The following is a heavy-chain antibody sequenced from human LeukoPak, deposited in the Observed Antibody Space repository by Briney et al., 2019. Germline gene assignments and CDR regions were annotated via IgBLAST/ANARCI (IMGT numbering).Heavy chain of an antibody. CDR2: ISGSGAGT. CDR3: AKPIWGGSYPFDY. J-gene: IGHJ4*02. D-gene: IGHD1-26*01. Sequence: GGSLRLSCAASGFTFSSYAMSWVRQAPGKGLEWVSSISGSGAGTYYADSVRGRFTISRDNSKNTLYLQMNSLRADDTAVYYCAKPIWGGSYPFDYWGQGTLVTVSS. CDR1: GFTFSSYA. V-gene: IGHV3-23*01.